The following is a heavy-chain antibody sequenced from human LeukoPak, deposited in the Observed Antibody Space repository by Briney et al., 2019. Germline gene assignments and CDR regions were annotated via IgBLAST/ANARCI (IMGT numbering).Heavy chain of an antibody. V-gene: IGHV3-7*01. CDR1: GFTFSTYW. Sequence: PGGSQRLSCAVSGFTFSTYWMSWVRQAPGKGLEWVANIKELGSEKFYVDSVKGRFTISIDNAKNSLYLQMNSLRAEDTAVYYCARDNGWSFDYWGQGTLVTVSS. CDR3: ARDNGWSFDY. D-gene: IGHD6-19*01. CDR2: IKELGSEK. J-gene: IGHJ4*02.